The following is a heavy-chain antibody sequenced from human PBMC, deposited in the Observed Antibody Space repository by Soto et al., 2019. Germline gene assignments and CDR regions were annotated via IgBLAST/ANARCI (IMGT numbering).Heavy chain of an antibody. V-gene: IGHV5-10-1*01. Sequence: GGSLKISCKASGYSFTNYWISWVRQMPGKGLEWRGRIDPSDSYTNYSPSFQGHVTISADKSISTAYLQWSSLTASDTAVYYCARPHCSSTSCPRSYYGMDVWGQGTTVTVS. CDR3: ARPHCSSTSCPRSYYGMDV. CDR2: IDPSDSYT. CDR1: GYSFTNYW. D-gene: IGHD2-2*01. J-gene: IGHJ6*02.